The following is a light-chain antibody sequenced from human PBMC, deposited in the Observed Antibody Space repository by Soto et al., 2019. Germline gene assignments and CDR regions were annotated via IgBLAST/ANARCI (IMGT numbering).Light chain of an antibody. CDR3: QQLNTDQFT. CDR2: AAS. J-gene: IGKJ3*01. CDR1: QDIRNF. Sequence: DIELTQSPSFLSASVGDRVTITCRASQDIRNFLVWYQKKPGKAPKLLIYAASTLQSAVPSRFSGSRSGTEFTLTISSLQTEDFATYYCQQLNTDQFTFGPGTKVDIK. V-gene: IGKV1-9*01.